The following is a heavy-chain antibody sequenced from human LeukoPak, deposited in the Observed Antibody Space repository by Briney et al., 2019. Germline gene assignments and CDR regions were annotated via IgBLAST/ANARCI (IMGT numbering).Heavy chain of an antibody. CDR1: GYTFASFD. CDR2: MNPDSGDT. J-gene: IGHJ4*02. V-gene: IGHV1-8*01. D-gene: IGHD6-19*01. Sequence: ASVKVSCKASGYTFASFDINWVRQATGQGLEWMGWMNPDSGDTGYAQKFQGRVTMTRDTSISTAYMELSNLRSEDTAVYYCARGVWAVTGLVNFWGQGTLVTVSS. CDR3: ARGVWAVTGLVNF.